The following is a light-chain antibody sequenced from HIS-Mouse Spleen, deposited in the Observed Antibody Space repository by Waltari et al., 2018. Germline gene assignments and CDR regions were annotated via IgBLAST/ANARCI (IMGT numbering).Light chain of an antibody. CDR1: QDISNY. V-gene: IGKV1-33*01. CDR2: DAS. CDR3: QQYYNLPRT. Sequence: DIQMTQSPSSLSASVGDRVTITCQASQDISNYLNWYQQKPGKAPKLLIYDASNLETGVPSRFSGSGSGTDVTFTISSLQPEDIATYYCQQYYNLPRTFGPGTKVDIK. J-gene: IGKJ3*01.